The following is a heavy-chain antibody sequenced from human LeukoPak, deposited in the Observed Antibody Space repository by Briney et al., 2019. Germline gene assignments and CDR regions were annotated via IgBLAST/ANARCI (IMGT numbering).Heavy chain of an antibody. Sequence: GGSLRLSCAASGFTFSSYGMHWVRQAPGKGLEWVAVIWYDGSNKYYADSVKGRFTISRDNAKNSLYLQMNSLRAEDTAVYYCARDPRSVYDFWSGYYGANYYFDYWGQGTLVTVSS. CDR1: GFTFSSYG. CDR2: IWYDGSNK. V-gene: IGHV3-33*01. J-gene: IGHJ4*02. D-gene: IGHD3-3*01. CDR3: ARDPRSVYDFWSGYYGANYYFDY.